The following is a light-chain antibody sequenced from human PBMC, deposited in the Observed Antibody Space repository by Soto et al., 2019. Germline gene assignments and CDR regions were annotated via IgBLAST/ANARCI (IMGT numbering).Light chain of an antibody. V-gene: IGLV2-11*01. Sequence: QSVLTQPRSVSGSPGQSVTISCTGTSSDVGGYNYVSWYHHHPGKAPKLMIYDVDKRPSGVPGRFSGSKSGNTASLTISGLQAEDEADYYCCSYAGSYPFVFGTGTKVTAL. J-gene: IGLJ1*01. CDR3: CSYAGSYPFV. CDR1: SSDVGGYNY. CDR2: DVD.